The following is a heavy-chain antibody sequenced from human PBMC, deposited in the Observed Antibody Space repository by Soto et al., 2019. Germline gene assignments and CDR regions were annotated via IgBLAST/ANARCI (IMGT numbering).Heavy chain of an antibody. Sequence: EVQLVEAGGGLVQPGGSLRLSCAASGFTFNSYDMHWVRQATGKGLEWVSAIGTAGDTYYPGSVKGRFTISRENAKNSLYLQMNSLRAGDTAVYYCARVIQEQWLAEGVYYYYYMDVWGKGTTVTVSS. CDR1: GFTFNSYD. CDR3: ARVIQEQWLAEGVYYYYYMDV. J-gene: IGHJ6*03. CDR2: IGTAGDT. D-gene: IGHD6-19*01. V-gene: IGHV3-13*01.